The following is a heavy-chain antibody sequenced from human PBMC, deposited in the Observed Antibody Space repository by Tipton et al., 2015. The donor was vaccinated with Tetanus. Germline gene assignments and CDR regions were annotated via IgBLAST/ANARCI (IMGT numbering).Heavy chain of an antibody. J-gene: IGHJ4*02. D-gene: IGHD3-22*01. CDR1: GGSISGDGSY. CDR2: IFYTGVS. CDR3: ARARQTISYYGNSGYFDY. Sequence: TLSLTCSVSGGSISGDGSYWSWIRQRPGKGLEWIGYIFYTGVSYYNPSLTSRVTISVDTSKNLFSLNLSSVTAADTAVYYCARARQTISYYGNSGYFDYWGQGILVTVSS. V-gene: IGHV4-31*03.